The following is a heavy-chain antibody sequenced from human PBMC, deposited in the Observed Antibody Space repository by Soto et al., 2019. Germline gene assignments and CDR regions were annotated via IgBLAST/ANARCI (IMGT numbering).Heavy chain of an antibody. J-gene: IGHJ3*02. D-gene: IGHD3-22*01. V-gene: IGHV1-18*01. CDR3: ARDADSSGYYYNAFDI. Sequence: ASVKVSCKASGYTFTSYGISWVRQAPGQGLEWMGWISAYNGNTNYAQKLQGRVTMTTDTSTSTAYMELRSLRSDDTAVYDCARDADSSGYYYNAFDIWGQGTMVTVSS. CDR1: GYTFTSYG. CDR2: ISAYNGNT.